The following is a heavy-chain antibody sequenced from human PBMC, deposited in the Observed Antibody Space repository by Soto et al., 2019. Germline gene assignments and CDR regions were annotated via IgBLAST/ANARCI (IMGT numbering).Heavy chain of an antibody. CDR3: ARDSTVLGRDYTAILFDY. V-gene: IGHV1-18*01. CDR2: ISAYNGDT. CDR1: GYTFINYG. J-gene: IGHJ4*02. Sequence: QVQLVQSGAEVKRPGASVKGSCKTSGYTFINYGMSWVRQAPGQGLEWMGWISAYNGDTKNAQKFQRRAPMTTDPSTSTAYMELTILRSDDTALYYCARDSTVLGRDYTAILFDYWGQGTLVTVSS. D-gene: IGHD3-10*01.